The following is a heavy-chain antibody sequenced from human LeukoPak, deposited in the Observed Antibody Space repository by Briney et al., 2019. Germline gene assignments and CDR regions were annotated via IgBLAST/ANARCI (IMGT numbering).Heavy chain of an antibody. D-gene: IGHD6-13*01. CDR3: AKGEAAAGTSSWFDP. J-gene: IGHJ5*02. CDR1: GFTFSSYT. V-gene: IGHV3-23*01. CDR2: ISGSGGST. Sequence: GGSLRLSCAASGFTFSSYTMSWVRQAPGKGLEWVSVISGSGGSTHYADSVKGRFTISRDNSKNTLYLQMNSLRAEDTAVYYCAKGEAAAGTSSWFDPWGQGTLVTVSS.